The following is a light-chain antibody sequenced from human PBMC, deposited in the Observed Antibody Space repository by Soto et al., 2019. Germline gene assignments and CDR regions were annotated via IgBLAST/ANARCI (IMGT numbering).Light chain of an antibody. J-gene: IGKJ1*01. Sequence: EVVMTQSPATLSLSPGERATLSCRASQSVSSSLAWYQQKPGQAPRLLIYGASTRAAGIPDRFSGSGSETEFTLTISSLQSEDFAIYYCQPYNNWWTFGQGTKVEIK. CDR1: QSVSSS. CDR2: GAS. V-gene: IGKV3-15*01. CDR3: QPYNNWWT.